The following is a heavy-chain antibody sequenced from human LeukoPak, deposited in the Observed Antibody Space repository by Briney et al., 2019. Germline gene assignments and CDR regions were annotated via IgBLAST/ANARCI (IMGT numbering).Heavy chain of an antibody. V-gene: IGHV3-21*04. CDR2: ISSDARDP. CDR3: ATFPKGGGYPL. D-gene: IGHD3-16*01. J-gene: IGHJ6*02. CDR1: GFTFSSYS. Sequence: KPGGSLRLSCAASGFTFSSYSMSWVRQAPGKGLDWVSSISSDARDPYYADSVQGRFTISRDISKSTLSLQMNSLRAEDTAIYYCATFPKGGGYPLWGQGTTVTVSS.